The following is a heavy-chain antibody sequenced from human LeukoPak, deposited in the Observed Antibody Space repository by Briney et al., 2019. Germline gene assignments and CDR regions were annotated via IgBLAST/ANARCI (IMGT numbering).Heavy chain of an antibody. D-gene: IGHD4-23*01. CDR1: GYSFTSYW. Sequence: GESLKISCKGSGYSFTSYWIGWGRQMPGKGLWWMGIIYPGDSDIRYSPSFQGQVTISADTSISTAYLQWSSLKASGTAMYYCARQFGGNSEFDYWGQGTLVTVSS. CDR3: ARQFGGNSEFDY. CDR2: IYPGDSDI. V-gene: IGHV5-51*01. J-gene: IGHJ4*02.